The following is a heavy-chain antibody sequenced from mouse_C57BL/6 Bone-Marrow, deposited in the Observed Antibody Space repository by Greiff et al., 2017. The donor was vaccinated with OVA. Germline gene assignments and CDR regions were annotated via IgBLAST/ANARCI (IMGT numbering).Heavy chain of an antibody. CDR2: INPSSGYT. Sequence: QVQLKQSGAELVRPGASVKMSCKASGYTFTSYTMHWVKQRPGQGLEWIGYINPSSGYTKYNQKFKDKATLTANKSSSTAYMQLSSLTSEDSAVYYCARTYYGNLDYWGQGTTLTVSS. D-gene: IGHD2-10*01. V-gene: IGHV1-4*01. CDR1: GYTFTSYT. CDR3: ARTYYGNLDY. J-gene: IGHJ2*01.